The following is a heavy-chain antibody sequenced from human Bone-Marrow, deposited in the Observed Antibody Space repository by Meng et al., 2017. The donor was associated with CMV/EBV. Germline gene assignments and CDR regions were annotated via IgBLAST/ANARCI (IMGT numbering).Heavy chain of an antibody. D-gene: IGHD3-3*01. CDR3: ARDFHDYDFWSGYPLGLAYYYYYGMDV. CDR2: IIPIFGTA. Sequence: SVKVSCKASGGTFSSYAISWVRQAPGQGLEWMGGIIPIFGTANYAQKFQGRVTITTDESTSTAYMELSSLRSEDTAVYYCARDFHDYDFWSGYPLGLAYYYYYGMDVWGQGTTVTVSS. J-gene: IGHJ6*02. V-gene: IGHV1-69*05. CDR1: GGTFSSYA.